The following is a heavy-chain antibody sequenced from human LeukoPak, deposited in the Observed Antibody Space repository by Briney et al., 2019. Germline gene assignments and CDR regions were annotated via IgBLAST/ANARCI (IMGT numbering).Heavy chain of an antibody. CDR3: ARGSSSSRKSRYYFDY. Sequence: SETLSLTCTVSGGSISSYYWSWIRQPAGKGLEWIGRIYTSGSTNYNPSLKSRVTVSVDTSKNQFSLKLSSVTAADTAVYYCARGSSSSRKSRYYFDYWGQGTLVTVSS. J-gene: IGHJ4*02. V-gene: IGHV4-4*07. CDR2: IYTSGST. CDR1: GGSISSYY. D-gene: IGHD6-6*01.